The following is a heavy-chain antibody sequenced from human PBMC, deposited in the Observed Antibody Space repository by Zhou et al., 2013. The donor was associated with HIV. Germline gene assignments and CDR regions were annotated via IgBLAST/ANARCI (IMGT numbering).Heavy chain of an antibody. V-gene: IGHV1-18*01. Sequence: APGQGLEWMGSISPYNGNTKYAQKFQGRLTMTTDTSTSTSHMELRSLRSDDSAVYYCARDFQYSSSWYSSFHYYNYYMDVWGNGTTVTVSS. CDR3: ARDFQYSSSWYSSFHYYNYYMDV. D-gene: IGHD6-13*01. CDR2: ISPYNGNT. J-gene: IGHJ6*03.